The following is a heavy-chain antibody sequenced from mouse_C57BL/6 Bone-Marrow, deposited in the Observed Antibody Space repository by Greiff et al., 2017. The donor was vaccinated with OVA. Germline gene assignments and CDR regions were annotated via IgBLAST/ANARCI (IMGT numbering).Heavy chain of an antibody. D-gene: IGHD3-1*01. J-gene: IGHJ3*01. CDR3: ASDREAWFAY. Sequence: DVKLVESGGGLVKPGGSLKLSCAASGFTFSSYAMSWVRQTPEKRLEWVATISHGGSYTYYPDNVKGRFTISRDNAKNNLYLQMSHLKSEDTAMYYCASDREAWFAYWGRGTLVTVSA. CDR1: GFTFSSYA. CDR2: ISHGGSYT. V-gene: IGHV5-4*03.